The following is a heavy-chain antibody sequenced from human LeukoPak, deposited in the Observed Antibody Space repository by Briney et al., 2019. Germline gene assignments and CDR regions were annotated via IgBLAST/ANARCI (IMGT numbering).Heavy chain of an antibody. J-gene: IGHJ5*02. Sequence: PSETLSLTCAVYGGSFSGYYWSWIRQPPGKGLEWIGEINHSGSTNYNPSLKSRVTISVDTSKNQFSLKLSSVTAADTAVYYCARGMVRGVTTSENWFDPWGQGTLVTVSS. D-gene: IGHD3-10*01. V-gene: IGHV4-34*01. CDR1: GGSFSGYY. CDR2: INHSGST. CDR3: ARGMVRGVTTSENWFDP.